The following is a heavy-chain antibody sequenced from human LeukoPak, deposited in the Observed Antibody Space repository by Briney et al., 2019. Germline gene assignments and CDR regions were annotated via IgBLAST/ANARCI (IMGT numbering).Heavy chain of an antibody. CDR2: ITSSSSYI. CDR1: GFTFSSYS. Sequence: GGSLRLSCADSGFTFSSYSMNGVRQAPGKGLEWVSSITSSSSYIYYADSVKGRFTISRDNAKKSLYLQMNSLRAEDTAVYYCARGAAVPVHFNERVKYYMDVWGKGTTVTVSS. V-gene: IGHV3-21*01. J-gene: IGHJ6*03. D-gene: IGHD2-2*01. CDR3: ARGAAVPVHFNERVKYYMDV.